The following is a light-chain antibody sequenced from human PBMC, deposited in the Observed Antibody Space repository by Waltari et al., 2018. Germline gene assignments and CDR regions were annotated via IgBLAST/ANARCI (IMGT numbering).Light chain of an antibody. CDR3: QQYASSPWT. Sequence: EIVLTQSPGTLSLSPGEPATLSCRASQSVSSSYLAWYQQKPGQAPRLLIYGTSSRATGIPDRFSGSGSGTGFTLTISRLEPEDFAVYYCQQYASSPWTFGQGTKVEIK. J-gene: IGKJ1*01. CDR1: QSVSSSY. CDR2: GTS. V-gene: IGKV3-20*01.